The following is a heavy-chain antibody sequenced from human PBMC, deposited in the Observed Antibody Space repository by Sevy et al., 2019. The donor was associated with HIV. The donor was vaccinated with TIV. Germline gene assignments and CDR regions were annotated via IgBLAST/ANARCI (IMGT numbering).Heavy chain of an antibody. CDR1: GFTFIGYT. CDR2: ISSTGKYI. CDR3: AREGTGRGYYYCLDV. J-gene: IGHJ6*02. V-gene: IGHV3-21*01. Sequence: GGSLRLSCAASGFTFIGYTMNWVRQAPGKGLEWVSSISSTGKYIYYAESLKGRFTVSRDNPDNSLYLQINSLRAEDTAIYYCAREGTGRGYYYCLDVWGQGTTVTVSS. D-gene: IGHD1-26*01.